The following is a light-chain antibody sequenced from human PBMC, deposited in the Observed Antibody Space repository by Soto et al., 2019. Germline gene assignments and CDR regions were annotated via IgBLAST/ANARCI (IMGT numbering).Light chain of an antibody. V-gene: IGLV2-14*01. Sequence: QSVLTQPASVSGSPGQSIAISCTGTSSGVGGYNYVSWYQQHPGKAPKLMVYDVSNRPSGVSNRFSGSKSGNTASLTISGLQAEDEADYYCSSYTSSSTYVFGTGTKVT. J-gene: IGLJ1*01. CDR3: SSYTSSSTYV. CDR2: DVS. CDR1: SSGVGGYNY.